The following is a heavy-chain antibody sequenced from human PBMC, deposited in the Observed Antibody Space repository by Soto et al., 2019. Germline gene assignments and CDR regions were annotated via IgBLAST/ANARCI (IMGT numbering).Heavy chain of an antibody. CDR1: GFTFDDYA. CDR3: AKDSVSSGLHLERFGAFDI. V-gene: IGHV3-9*01. J-gene: IGHJ3*02. Sequence: EVQLVESGGGLVQPGRSLRLSCAASGFTFDDYAMHWVRQAPGKGLEWVSGISWNSGSIGYADSVKGRFTISRDNAKNSLYLQMNSLGAEDTALYYCAKDSVSSGLHLERFGAFDIWGQGTMVTVSS. D-gene: IGHD6-19*01. CDR2: ISWNSGSI.